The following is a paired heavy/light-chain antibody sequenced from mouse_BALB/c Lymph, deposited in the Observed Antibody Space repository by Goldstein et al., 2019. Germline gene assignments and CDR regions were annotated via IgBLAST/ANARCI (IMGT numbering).Heavy chain of an antibody. Sequence: EVKLVESGGGLVKPGGSLKLSCAASGFAFSSYDMSWVRQTPEKRLEWVATISSGGSYTYYPDSVKGRFTISRDNARNTLYLQMSSLRSEDTALYYCARHTYYRYYYAMDYWGQGTSVTVSS. CDR3: ARHTYYRYYYAMDY. CDR1: GFAFSSYD. J-gene: IGHJ4*01. V-gene: IGHV5-9*02. CDR2: ISSGGSYT. D-gene: IGHD2-14*01.
Light chain of an antibody. V-gene: IGKV1-110*01. CDR3: SQSTHVPLT. Sequence: DVVMTQTPLSLPVSLGDQASISCRSSQSLVHSNGNTYLHWYLQKPGQSPKLLIYKVSNRFSGVPDRFSGSGSGTDFTLKISRVEAEDLGVYFCSQSTHVPLTFGAGTKLELK. J-gene: IGKJ5*01. CDR1: QSLVHSNGNTY. CDR2: KVS.